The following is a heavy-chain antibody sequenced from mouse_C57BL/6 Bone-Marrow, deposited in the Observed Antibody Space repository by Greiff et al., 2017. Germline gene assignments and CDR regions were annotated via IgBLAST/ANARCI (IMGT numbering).Heavy chain of an antibody. Sequence: EVQLQQSGPELVKPGASVKISCKASGYTFTDYYMNWVKQSHGKSLEWIGDINPNNGGTSYNQKFKGKATLTVDKSSSTAYMELRSLTSEDSAVYYCARWPLYYGKDYWGQGTTLTVSS. J-gene: IGHJ2*01. D-gene: IGHD2-1*01. CDR2: INPNNGGT. CDR1: GYTFTDYY. V-gene: IGHV1-26*01. CDR3: ARWPLYYGKDY.